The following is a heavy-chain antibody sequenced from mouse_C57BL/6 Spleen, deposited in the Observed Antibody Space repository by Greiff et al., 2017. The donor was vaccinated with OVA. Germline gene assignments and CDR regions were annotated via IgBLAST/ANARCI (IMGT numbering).Heavy chain of an antibody. J-gene: IGHJ2*01. D-gene: IGHD1-1*01. CDR2: INYDGSST. CDR3: ARGELLIDY. V-gene: IGHV5-16*01. CDR1: GFTFSDYY. Sequence: EVKLMESEGGLVQPGSSMKLSCTASGFTFSDYYMAWVRQVPEKGLEWVANINYDGSSTYYLDSLKSRFIISRDNAKNILYLQMSSLKSEDTATYYCARGELLIDYWGQGTTLTVSS.